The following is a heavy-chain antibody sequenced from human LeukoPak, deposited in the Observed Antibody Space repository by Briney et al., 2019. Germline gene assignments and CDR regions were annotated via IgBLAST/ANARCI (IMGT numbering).Heavy chain of an antibody. CDR2: VNLQGST. J-gene: IGHJ4*02. CDR3: AREGGPYRPLDY. CDR1: GGSISNTNW. V-gene: IGHV4-4*02. Sequence: TSETLSLTCGVSGGSISNTNWWTWVRQPPGKGLEWIGEVNLQGSTDYNPSLKSRVVISVDKSENHISLKLTSVTAADTAVYYCAREGGPYRPLDYSGQGTLVTVAS.